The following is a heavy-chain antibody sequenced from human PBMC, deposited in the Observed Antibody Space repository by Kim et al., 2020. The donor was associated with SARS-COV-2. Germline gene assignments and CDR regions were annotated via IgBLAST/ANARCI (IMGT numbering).Heavy chain of an antibody. CDR3: AREIYCSGGSCYISGWFDP. CDR2: IIPIFGTA. Sequence: SVKVSCKASGGTFSSYAISWVRQAPGQGLEWMGGIIPIFGTANYAQKFQGRVTITADESTSTAYMELSSLRSEDTAVYYCAREIYCSGGSCYISGWFDPWGQGTLVTVSS. CDR1: GGTFSSYA. J-gene: IGHJ5*02. D-gene: IGHD2-15*01. V-gene: IGHV1-69*13.